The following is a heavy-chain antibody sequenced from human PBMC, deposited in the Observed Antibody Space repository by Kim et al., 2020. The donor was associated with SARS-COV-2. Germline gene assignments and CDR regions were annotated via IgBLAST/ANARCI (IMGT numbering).Heavy chain of an antibody. D-gene: IGHD2-2*01. CDR1: GYTFTSYA. V-gene: IGHV1-3*01. Sequence: ASVKVSCKASGYTFTSYAMHWVRQAPGQRLEWMGWINAGNGNTKYSQKFQGRVTITRDTSASTAYMELSSLRSEDTAVYYCARDQVVVVPAAMVYYYGMDVWGQGTTVTVSS. CDR2: INAGNGNT. CDR3: ARDQVVVVPAAMVYYYGMDV. J-gene: IGHJ6*02.